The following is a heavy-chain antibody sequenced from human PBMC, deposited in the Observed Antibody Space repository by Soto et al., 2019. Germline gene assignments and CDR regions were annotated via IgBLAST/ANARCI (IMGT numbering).Heavy chain of an antibody. D-gene: IGHD5-18*01. CDR2: IYPGDSDT. CDR1: GYSFTSYW. V-gene: IGHV5-51*01. CDR3: ASSSRRGYSYGDYYYHYFMDV. J-gene: IGHJ6*03. Sequence: GESLKISCKGSGYSFTSYWIGWVRQMPGKGLEWMGIIYPGDSDTRYSPSFQGQVTISADKSISTAYPQWSSLKASDTAMYYCASSSRRGYSYGDYYYHYFMDVWGKGTTVTVSS.